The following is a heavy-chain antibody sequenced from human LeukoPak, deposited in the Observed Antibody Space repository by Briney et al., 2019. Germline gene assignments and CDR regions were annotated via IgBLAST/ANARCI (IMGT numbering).Heavy chain of an antibody. CDR2: ISAYNGNT. CDR3: ARDTYPYCGGDCYSGD. Sequence: GASVKVSCTASGYTFTSYGISWVRQAPGQGLEWMGWISAYNGNTNYAQKLQGRVTMTTDTSTSTAYMELRSLRSDDTAVYYCARDTYPYCGGDCYSGDWGQGTLVTVSS. D-gene: IGHD2-21*02. CDR1: GYTFTSYG. J-gene: IGHJ4*02. V-gene: IGHV1-18*01.